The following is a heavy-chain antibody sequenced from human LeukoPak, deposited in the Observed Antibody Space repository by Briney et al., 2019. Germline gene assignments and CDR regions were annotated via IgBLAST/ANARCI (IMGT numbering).Heavy chain of an antibody. D-gene: IGHD4-23*01. CDR2: FDPEDGET. Sequence: ASVKVSCKVSRYTLTELSMHWVRQAPGKGLEWMGGFDPEDGETIYAQKFQGRVTMTEDTSTDTAYMELSSLRSEDTAVYYCATAVVTPPRTDNYYYYGMDVWGQGTTVTVSS. CDR1: RYTLTELS. V-gene: IGHV1-24*01. J-gene: IGHJ6*02. CDR3: ATAVVTPPRTDNYYYYGMDV.